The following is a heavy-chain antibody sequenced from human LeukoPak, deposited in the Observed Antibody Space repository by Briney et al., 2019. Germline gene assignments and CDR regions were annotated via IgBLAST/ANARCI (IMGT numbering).Heavy chain of an antibody. CDR2: IYYSGST. J-gene: IGHJ5*02. D-gene: IGHD3-10*01. CDR1: GGSISSGGYY. Sequence: SQTLSLTCTVSGGSISSGGYYWSWIRQHPGKGLEWIGYIYYSGSTYYNPSLKSRVTISVDTSKNQFSLKLSSVTAADTAVYCCASEYGSGSYYNRWFDPWGQGTLVTVSS. V-gene: IGHV4-31*03. CDR3: ASEYGSGSYYNRWFDP.